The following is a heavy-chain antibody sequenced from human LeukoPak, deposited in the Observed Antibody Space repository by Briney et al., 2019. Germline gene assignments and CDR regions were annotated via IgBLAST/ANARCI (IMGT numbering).Heavy chain of an antibody. CDR1: GGSMSSYY. CDR3: ARGGWYNDF. V-gene: IGHV4-59*08. CDR2: IYYSGST. D-gene: IGHD1-1*01. J-gene: IGHJ4*02. Sequence: SETLSLTCSVSGGSMSSYYWSWIRQPPGKGLEWIGYIYYSGSTNYNPSLKSRVTISVDTSKDQFSLKLSSVTAADTAVYYCARGGWYNDFWGQGTLVTVSS.